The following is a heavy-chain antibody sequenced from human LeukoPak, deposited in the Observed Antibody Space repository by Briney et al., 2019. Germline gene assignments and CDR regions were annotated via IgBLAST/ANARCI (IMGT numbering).Heavy chain of an antibody. CDR3: ARVGDTAMVIPFDY. D-gene: IGHD5-18*01. J-gene: IGHJ4*02. CDR1: GFTFSSYS. CDR2: ISSSSSYI. Sequence: GGSLRLSSAASGFTFSSYSMNWVRQAPGKGLEWVSSISSSSSYIYYADSVKGRFTISRDNAKNSLYLQMNSLRAEDTAVYYCARVGDTAMVIPFDYWGQGTLVTVSS. V-gene: IGHV3-21*01.